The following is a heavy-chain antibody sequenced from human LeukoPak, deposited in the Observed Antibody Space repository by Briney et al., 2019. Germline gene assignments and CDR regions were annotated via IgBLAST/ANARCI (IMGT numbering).Heavy chain of an antibody. J-gene: IGHJ5*02. CDR3: AKQHAWLVPYNWFDP. CDR2: ISGSGGST. V-gene: IGHV3-23*01. CDR1: GFTFSSYA. Sequence: PGGSLRLSCAASGFTFSSYAMSWVRQAPGKGLEWVSAISGSGGSTYYADSVKGRFTISRDNSKNTLHLQMNSLRAEDTAVYYCAKQHAWLVPYNWFDPWGQGTLVTVSS. D-gene: IGHD6-19*01.